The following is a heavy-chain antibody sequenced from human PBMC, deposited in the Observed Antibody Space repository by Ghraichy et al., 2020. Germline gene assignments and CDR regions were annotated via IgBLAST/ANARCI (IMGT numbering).Heavy chain of an antibody. J-gene: IGHJ6*03. CDR3: ARESGNYCSSTSCHRYYYYYMDV. CDR1: GGSFSGYY. Sequence: SETLSLTCAVYGGSFSGYYWSWIRQPPGKGLEWIGEINHSGSTHYNPSLKSRVTISVDTSKNQFSLKLSSVTAADTAVYYCARESGNYCSSTSCHRYYYYYMDVWGKGTTVTVSS. V-gene: IGHV4-34*01. D-gene: IGHD2-2*01. CDR2: INHSGST.